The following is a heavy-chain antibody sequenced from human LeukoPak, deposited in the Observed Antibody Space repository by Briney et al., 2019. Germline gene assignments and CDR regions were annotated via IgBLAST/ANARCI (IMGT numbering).Heavy chain of an antibody. Sequence: SETLSLTCTVSGGSISAYYWSWIRQPAGKGLEWMGRIYRSGSTNYNPSLRSRVTMSVDTSKNQFSLRLKSVTAADTAVYYCARDRSYDSSGYYNFDYWGQGTLVTVSS. CDR2: IYRSGST. D-gene: IGHD3-22*01. CDR3: ARDRSYDSSGYYNFDY. J-gene: IGHJ4*02. V-gene: IGHV4-4*07. CDR1: GGSISAYY.